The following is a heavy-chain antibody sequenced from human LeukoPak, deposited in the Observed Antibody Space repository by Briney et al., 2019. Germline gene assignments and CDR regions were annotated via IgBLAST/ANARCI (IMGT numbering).Heavy chain of an antibody. CDR2: IYSGGST. CDR1: GFTVSSNS. Sequence: GGFLRLSCAASGFTVSSNSMSWVRQAPGKGLEWVSVIYSGGSTYYADSVKGRFTISRDNSKNTVYLQMSSLRAEDTAVYYCARGSFRAFDYWGQGTLVTVSS. CDR3: ARGSFRAFDY. V-gene: IGHV3-53*01. J-gene: IGHJ4*02.